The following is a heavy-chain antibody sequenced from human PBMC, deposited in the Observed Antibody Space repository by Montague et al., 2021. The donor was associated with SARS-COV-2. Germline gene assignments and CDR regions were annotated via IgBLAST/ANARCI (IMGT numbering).Heavy chain of an antibody. CDR1: GGTAITDTHC. V-gene: IGHV4-39*07. CDR2: VSYSGST. Sequence: SETLSLTCSASGGTAITDTHCWGWVRHSPGKGLEWLGSVSYSGSTYYNPSVKSRVAVSLDKSTTQCSLTLNALTAADAAVYYCVRDSRHNCFDYWGRGILVAVSS. CDR3: VRDSRHNCFDY. J-gene: IGHJ5*01.